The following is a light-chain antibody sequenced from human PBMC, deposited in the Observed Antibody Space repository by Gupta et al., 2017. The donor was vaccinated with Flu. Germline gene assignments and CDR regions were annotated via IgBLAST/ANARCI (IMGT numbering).Light chain of an antibody. CDR1: SLRNFY. J-gene: IGLJ2*01. Sequence: GQTVRITCQGDSLRNFYASWYQQKPGQAPVLVIYGQDNRPLGIPDRFSGSNSGNTASLTITGARAEDDADYYCNSRDNSGNHPKFGGGTKLTVL. CDR3: NSRDNSGNHPK. V-gene: IGLV3-19*01. CDR2: GQD.